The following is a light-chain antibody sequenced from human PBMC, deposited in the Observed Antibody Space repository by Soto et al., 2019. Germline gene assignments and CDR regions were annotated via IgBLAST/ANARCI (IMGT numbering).Light chain of an antibody. V-gene: IGKV1-33*01. CDR3: QQSEAIVLS. J-gene: IGKJ4*01. Sequence: DIQMTQSPSSLSASVGDRVTITCQASQDISDYLHWYQQKPGKAARLLIYDASNLETGVSSRFSGSRSGTDFTFTISSLQPEDTATYYCQQSEAIVLSFGGGTKVEI. CDR2: DAS. CDR1: QDISDY.